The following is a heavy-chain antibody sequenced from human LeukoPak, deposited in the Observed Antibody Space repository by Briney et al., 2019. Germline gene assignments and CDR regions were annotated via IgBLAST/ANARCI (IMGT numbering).Heavy chain of an antibody. Sequence: GESLKISCKGSGYSFTSYWIGWVRQMPGKGLEWMGIIYPGDSDTRYSPSLQGQVTISADKSISTAYLQWSSLKASDTAMYYCARGTSFNYYYMDVWGKGTTVTVSS. V-gene: IGHV5-51*01. J-gene: IGHJ6*03. CDR3: ARGTSFNYYYMDV. CDR1: GYSFTSYW. CDR2: IYPGDSDT.